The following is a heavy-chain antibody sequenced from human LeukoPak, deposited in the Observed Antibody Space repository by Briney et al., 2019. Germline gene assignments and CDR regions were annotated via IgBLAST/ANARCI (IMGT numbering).Heavy chain of an antibody. CDR2: IYINGDA. D-gene: IGHD2/OR15-2a*01. J-gene: IGHJ4*02. Sequence: SSETLSLTCTVSGDSISTYYWSWIRQAPGKGLECIDYIYINGDANQNPSLKGRVTISLDTSKNQFSLRLSSVTAADTAVYYCARGARIFDFWGPGILVTVSS. CDR1: GDSISTYY. V-gene: IGHV4-4*09. CDR3: ARGARIFDF.